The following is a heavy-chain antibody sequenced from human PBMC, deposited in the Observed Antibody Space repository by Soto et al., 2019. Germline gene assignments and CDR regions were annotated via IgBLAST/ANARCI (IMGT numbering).Heavy chain of an antibody. J-gene: IGHJ3*02. V-gene: IGHV1-69*08. CDR3: ARDSSPGIAAAGVGAFDI. D-gene: IGHD6-13*01. CDR2: IIPILGIA. CDR1: GGTFSSYT. Sequence: QVQLVQSGAEVKKPGSSVKVSCKASGGTFSSYTISWVRQAPGQGLEWMGRIIPILGIANYAQKFQGRVTITADKSTSTAYMEPSSLRSEDTAVYYCARDSSPGIAAAGVGAFDIWGQGTMVTVSS.